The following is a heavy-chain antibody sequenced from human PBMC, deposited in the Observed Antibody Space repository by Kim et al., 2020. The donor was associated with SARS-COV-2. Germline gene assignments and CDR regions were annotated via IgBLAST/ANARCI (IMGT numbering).Heavy chain of an antibody. CDR3: AGDGSSHRLAAFDI. J-gene: IGHJ3*02. D-gene: IGHD2-15*01. Sequence: SVKVSCKASGGTFSSYAISWVRQAPGQGLEWMGGIIPIFGTANYAQKFQGRVTITADESTSTAYMELSSLRSEDTAVYYCAGDGSSHRLAAFDIWGQGTMVTVSS. V-gene: IGHV1-69*13. CDR2: IIPIFGTA. CDR1: GGTFSSYA.